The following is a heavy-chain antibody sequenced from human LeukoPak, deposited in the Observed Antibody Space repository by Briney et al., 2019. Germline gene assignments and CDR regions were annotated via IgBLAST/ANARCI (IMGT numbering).Heavy chain of an antibody. J-gene: IGHJ4*02. CDR2: IGGVGDRT. CDR1: GFTFTPYS. CDR3: AKASRQGAVASPLDY. V-gene: IGHV3-23*01. Sequence: PGGSLRLSCAASGFTFTPYSMSWVRQAPGKGLEWVAGIGGVGDRTYYADSVKGRFTISRDNSKDTLFLQMNSLKAEDTAVYYCAKASRQGAVASPLDYWGQGTLGTVSS. D-gene: IGHD6-19*01.